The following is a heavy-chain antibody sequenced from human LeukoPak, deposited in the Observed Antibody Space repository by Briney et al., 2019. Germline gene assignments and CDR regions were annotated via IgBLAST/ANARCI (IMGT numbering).Heavy chain of an antibody. CDR2: ISSSSSYI. V-gene: IGHV3-21*01. CDR1: GFTFSSYS. J-gene: IGHJ3*02. D-gene: IGHD3-3*01. CDR3: ARAYYDFWSGSEDAFDI. Sequence: GGSLRLSCAASGFTFSSYSMNWVRQAPGKGLEWVSSISSSSSYIYYADSVKGRFTISRDNAKNSLYLQMNSLRAEDTAVYYCARAYYDFWSGSEDAFDIWGQGTMVTVSS.